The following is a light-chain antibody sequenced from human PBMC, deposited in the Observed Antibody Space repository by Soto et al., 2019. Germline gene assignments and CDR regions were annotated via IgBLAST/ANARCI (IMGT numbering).Light chain of an antibody. CDR2: AAS. J-gene: IGKJ1*01. CDR1: QSISNY. CDR3: QQYNSYS. V-gene: IGKV1-16*01. Sequence: DIQMTQSPSSLTASVGDRVSITCRASQSISNYLNWFQQNPGKAPKLLIYAASSLQSGVPSSFSGSGSGTEFTLTISSLQPDDFATYYCQQYNSYSFGQGTKVDI.